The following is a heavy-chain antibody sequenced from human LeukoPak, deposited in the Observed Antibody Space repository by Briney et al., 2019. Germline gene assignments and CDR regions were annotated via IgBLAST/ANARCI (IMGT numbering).Heavy chain of an antibody. V-gene: IGHV3-30*04. Sequence: PGGSLRLSCAASGFTFRSYAMHWVRQAPGKGLGWVAVISYDGSNKYYADSVKGRFTISRDNSKNTLYLQMNSLRAEDTAVYYCARDMGGTIAAAGTIDYWGQGTLVTVSS. D-gene: IGHD6-13*01. CDR1: GFTFRSYA. J-gene: IGHJ4*02. CDR2: ISYDGSNK. CDR3: ARDMGGTIAAAGTIDY.